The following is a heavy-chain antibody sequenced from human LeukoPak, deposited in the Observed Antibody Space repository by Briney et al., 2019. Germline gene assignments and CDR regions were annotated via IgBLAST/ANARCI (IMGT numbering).Heavy chain of an antibody. Sequence: SETVSLTCAVYGGSFSGYCWSWLRQPPGKGLEGIGEINHSGCTNYNPSLTSRVTISVDPSKNQFSPQLRSVPAADTAVYHCAREWVVPAATRTSYLDVWGTGTTVTVS. CDR2: INHSGCT. J-gene: IGHJ6*03. CDR3: AREWVVPAATRTSYLDV. CDR1: GGSFSGYC. V-gene: IGHV4-34*01. D-gene: IGHD2-2*01.